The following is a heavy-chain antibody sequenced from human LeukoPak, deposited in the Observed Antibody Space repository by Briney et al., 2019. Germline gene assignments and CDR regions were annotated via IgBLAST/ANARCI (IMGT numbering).Heavy chain of an antibody. D-gene: IGHD1-26*01. V-gene: IGHV4-59*08. CDR1: GGSISSYY. J-gene: IGHJ6*02. Sequence: SETLSLTCTVSGGSISSYYWSWIRQPPGKGPEWIGCIYYSGSTNYNPSLKSRVTISVDTSKNQFSLKLSSVTAADMAVYYCARLVGARDYYYYGMDVWGQGTTVTVSS. CDR2: IYYSGST. CDR3: ARLVGARDYYYYGMDV.